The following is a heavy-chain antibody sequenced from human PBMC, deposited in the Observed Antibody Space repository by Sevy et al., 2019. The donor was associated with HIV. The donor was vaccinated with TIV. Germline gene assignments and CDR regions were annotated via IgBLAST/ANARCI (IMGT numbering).Heavy chain of an antibody. D-gene: IGHD1-26*01. V-gene: IGHV4-59*01. Sequence: SETLSLTCTVSGGSISSYYWSWIRQTPGKGLEWIGYIYYSGSTNYNPSLKSRVTISVDTSKNQFSLKLSSVTAADTAVYYCARGGLASLKLVPFDYWGQGTLVTVSS. CDR1: GGSISSYY. CDR3: ARGGLASLKLVPFDY. CDR2: IYYSGST. J-gene: IGHJ4*02.